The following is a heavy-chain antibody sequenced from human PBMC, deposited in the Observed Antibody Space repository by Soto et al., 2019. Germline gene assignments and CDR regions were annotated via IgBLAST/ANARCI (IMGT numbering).Heavy chain of an antibody. J-gene: IGHJ4*02. CDR2: ISCGGGSM. D-gene: IGHD6-19*01. V-gene: IGHV3-23*01. CDR1: GFNFKKFA. CDR3: AKADSQQWLIPQLDH. Sequence: EVQLLESGGGVVQPGGSLRLSCVASGFNFKKFAMAWVRQAAGEGLEWVSGISCGGGSMSYADSVKGRFSIARDDSKNTVSHQLNSLRVEDTAQYCCAKADSQQWLIPQLDHWGQGTLVTVS.